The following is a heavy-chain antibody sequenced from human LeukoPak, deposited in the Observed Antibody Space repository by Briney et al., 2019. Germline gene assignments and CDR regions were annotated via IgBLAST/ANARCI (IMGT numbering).Heavy chain of an antibody. J-gene: IGHJ4*02. D-gene: IGHD2-2*01. V-gene: IGHV3-66*01. CDR1: GFTVSRNY. Sequence: SGGSLRLSCAASGFTVSRNYMSWVRQAPGKGLEWVSVIYSGGTTDYADSVKGRFTISGDNSKNTLYLQMNSLRAEDAAVYYCARGIVVIPAATGRTDYWGQGTLVTVSS. CDR2: IYSGGTT. CDR3: ARGIVVIPAATGRTDY.